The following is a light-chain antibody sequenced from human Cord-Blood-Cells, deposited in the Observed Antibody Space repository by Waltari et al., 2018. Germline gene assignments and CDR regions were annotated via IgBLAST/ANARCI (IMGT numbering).Light chain of an antibody. V-gene: IGLV1-47*01. CDR3: AAWDDSLGGHVV. CDR2: RDN. CDR1: SSNIGSNY. Sequence: QSVLTQPPSASGTPGQRVTISCSGRSSNIGSNYVYWYQQLPGTAPKLLIYRDNQRPAGVPDRFSGSKSGAAASLAISGLRSEDEADYYCAAWDDSLGGHVVFGGGTKLTVL. J-gene: IGLJ2*01.